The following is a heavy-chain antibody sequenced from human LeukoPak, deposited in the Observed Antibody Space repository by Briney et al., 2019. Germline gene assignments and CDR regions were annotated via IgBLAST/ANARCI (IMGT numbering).Heavy chain of an antibody. CDR2: ISWNSGSI. CDR1: GFTFDDYA. Sequence: GGSLRLSCAASGFTFDDYAMPWVRQAPGKGLEWVSGISWNSGSIGYADSVKGRFTISRDNAKNSLYLQMNSLRAEGTALYYCAKDTVDTAMAYFDYWGQGTLVTVSS. D-gene: IGHD5-18*01. CDR3: AKDTVDTAMAYFDY. J-gene: IGHJ4*02. V-gene: IGHV3-9*01.